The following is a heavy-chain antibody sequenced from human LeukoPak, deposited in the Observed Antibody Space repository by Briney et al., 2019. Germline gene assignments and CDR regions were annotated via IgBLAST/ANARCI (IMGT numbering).Heavy chain of an antibody. D-gene: IGHD1-26*01. CDR2: ITTNGGAT. J-gene: IGHJ6*02. V-gene: IGHV3-23*01. Sequence: PGGSLRLSCAASGFTFKNYDMNWVRQAPGKGLEWVSSITTNGGATYYADSVKGRFTISRDNSKNTLYLQMDSLRADDTAVYYCAKDKGGSYYYYYGMDVWGQGTTVTVSS. CDR3: AKDKGGSYYYYYGMDV. CDR1: GFTFKNYD.